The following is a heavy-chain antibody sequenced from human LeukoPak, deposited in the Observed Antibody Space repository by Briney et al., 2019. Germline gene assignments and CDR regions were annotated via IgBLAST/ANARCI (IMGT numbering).Heavy chain of an antibody. CDR1: GFSFSNFW. CDR3: AKGSNFAFDN. CDR2: INPDGTAA. J-gene: IGHJ4*02. V-gene: IGHV3-74*01. D-gene: IGHD1-1*01. Sequence: GGSLRLSCAASGFSFSNFWMPWVRQAPGMGLVWVSQINPDGTAALYADSVKGRFTISRDNAKSTLYLQMNTLRADDTAVYYCAKGSNFAFDNWGQGILVTVSS.